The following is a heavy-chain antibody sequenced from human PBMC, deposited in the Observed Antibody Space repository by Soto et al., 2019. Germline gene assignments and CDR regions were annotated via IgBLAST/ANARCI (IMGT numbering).Heavy chain of an antibody. V-gene: IGHV1-69*13. Sequence: SVKVSCKASGGTFSSYAISWVRQAPGQGLEWMGGIIPIFGTANYAQKFQGRVTITADESTSTAYMELSSLRSEDTAVYYCARDVPVDSSGYTIYNWFDPWGQGTLVTVSS. CDR2: IIPIFGTA. J-gene: IGHJ5*02. CDR1: GGTFSSYA. CDR3: ARDVPVDSSGYTIYNWFDP. D-gene: IGHD3-22*01.